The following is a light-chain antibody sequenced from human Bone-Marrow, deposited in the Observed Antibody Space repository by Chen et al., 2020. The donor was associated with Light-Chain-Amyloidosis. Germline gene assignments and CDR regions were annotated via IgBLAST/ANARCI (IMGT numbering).Light chain of an antibody. J-gene: IGKJ4*01. CDR2: GAF. Sequence: EIVLTQSPGTLSLSPGERATPSCRASQSVSSSYLAWYQQKPGQAPRLLIYGAFSRATGIPDRFSGSGSGTDFTLTIGRLEPEDFAVYYCQQYGSSPPLTFGGGTKVEIK. CDR1: QSVSSSY. CDR3: QQYGSSPPLT. V-gene: IGKV3-20*01.